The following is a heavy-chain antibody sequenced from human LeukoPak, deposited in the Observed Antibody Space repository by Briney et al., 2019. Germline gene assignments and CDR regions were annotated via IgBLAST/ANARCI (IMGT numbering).Heavy chain of an antibody. V-gene: IGHV3-23*01. D-gene: IGHD3-10*01. Sequence: GGSLRLSCAASGFTFSSYAMSWVRQAPGKGLEWVSSFSGSGGPTYYADSVKGRFTISRDISKNTLYLQMNGLTDEDTAVYYCAKGYGSSRYGMDVWGQGTTVTVSS. CDR1: GFTFSSYA. CDR2: FSGSGGPT. CDR3: AKGYGSSRYGMDV. J-gene: IGHJ6*02.